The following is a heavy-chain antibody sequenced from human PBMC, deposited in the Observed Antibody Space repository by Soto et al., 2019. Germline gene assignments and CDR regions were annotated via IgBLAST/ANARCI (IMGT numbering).Heavy chain of an antibody. CDR1: GFTFNIYA. CDR3: VTLRYYYDSSGYYPWTGFDN. Sequence: WGTLRLSCAASGFTFNIYAMTWVRQAPGKGLEWVSAISGSGGSTYYADSVKGRFTISRDNAKNTLYLQMNSLRAEDTAVYYCVTLRYYYDSSGYYPWTGFDNWGQGTLVTVSS. J-gene: IGHJ4*02. V-gene: IGHV3-23*01. CDR2: ISGSGGST. D-gene: IGHD3-22*01.